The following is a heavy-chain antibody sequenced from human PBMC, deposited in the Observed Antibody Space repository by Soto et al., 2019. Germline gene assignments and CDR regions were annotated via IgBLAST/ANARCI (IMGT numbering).Heavy chain of an antibody. CDR1: GFTSSSNL. CDR3: ARSVRSGSFPYYYYAMDV. CDR2: IKSDGSST. V-gene: IGHV3-74*01. D-gene: IGHD3-10*01. Sequence: GGALRDSCSVSGFTSSSNLMNWVRLDPVKTLIYVSRIKSDGSSTSYADSVKGRFTISRDNAKNTLDLQMHGLRAEDMAVYYCARSVRSGSFPYYYYAMDVWGQGTTVTVSS. J-gene: IGHJ6*02.